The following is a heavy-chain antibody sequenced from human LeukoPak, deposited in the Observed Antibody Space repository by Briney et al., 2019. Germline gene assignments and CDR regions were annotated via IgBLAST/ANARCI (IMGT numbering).Heavy chain of an antibody. CDR2: INHSGST. CDR3: AREDDSGDPIEKYFDY. V-gene: IGHV4-34*01. D-gene: IGHD4-17*01. CDR1: GESFSGYY. J-gene: IGHJ4*02. Sequence: SETLSLTCAVYGESFSGYYWSWIRQPPGKGLEGIGEINHSGSTNYNPSLKSRVTISVDTSKNQFSLKLSSVTAADTAVYYCAREDDSGDPIEKYFDYWGQGTLVTVSS.